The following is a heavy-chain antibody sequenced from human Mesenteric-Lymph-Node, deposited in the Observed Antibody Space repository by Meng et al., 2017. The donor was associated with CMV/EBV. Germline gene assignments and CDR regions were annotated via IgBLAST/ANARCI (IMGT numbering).Heavy chain of an antibody. J-gene: IGHJ4*02. Sequence: GESLKISCAASGFTFSNYAMGWVRQAPGKGLEWVSVISAGASTTYYADSVKGRFTISRDNSKNTLYMQMNSLRDEDSALYYCGRGGRDSGSYSIFDYWGQGTLVTVSS. CDR3: GRGGRDSGSYSIFDY. CDR1: GFTFSNYA. CDR2: ISAGASTT. D-gene: IGHD3-10*01. V-gene: IGHV3-23*01.